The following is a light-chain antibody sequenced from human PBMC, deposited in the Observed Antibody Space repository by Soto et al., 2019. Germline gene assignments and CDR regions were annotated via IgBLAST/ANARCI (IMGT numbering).Light chain of an antibody. Sequence: EIVLTQSPGTLSLSPGERATLSCRASQSVSSSYLAWYQQKPGQAPRLLIFGASARATDIPDRFSGSGSGTDFTLTISRLEPEDFAVYYCQQYGSSPRTFGQGPKVEI. J-gene: IGKJ1*01. CDR1: QSVSSSY. V-gene: IGKV3-20*01. CDR3: QQYGSSPRT. CDR2: GAS.